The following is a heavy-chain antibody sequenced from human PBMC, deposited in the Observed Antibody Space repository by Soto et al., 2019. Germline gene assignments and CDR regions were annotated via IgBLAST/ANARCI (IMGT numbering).Heavy chain of an antibody. CDR3: AREGPSGSYYFDY. J-gene: IGHJ4*02. D-gene: IGHD1-26*01. Sequence: VASVKVSCKASGYTFTGYYMHWVRQAPGQGLEWMGWINPNSGGTNYAQKFQGWVTMTRDTSISTAYMELSRLRSDDTAVYYCAREGPSGSYYFDYWGQGTLVTVSS. CDR2: INPNSGGT. CDR1: GYTFTGYY. V-gene: IGHV1-2*04.